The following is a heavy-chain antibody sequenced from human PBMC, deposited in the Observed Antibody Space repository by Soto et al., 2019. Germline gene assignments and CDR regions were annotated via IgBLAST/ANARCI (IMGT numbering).Heavy chain of an antibody. D-gene: IGHD1-26*01. CDR3: ARRDTGTYPNYYYYGMDV. V-gene: IGHV5-51*01. Sequence: PGESLKISCKGSGYSFTNYWIGWVRQMPGKGLQWMGIIYPGDSDTKYSPSFQGQVTMSADKSISTAYLQLSSLKASDTAVYYCARRDTGTYPNYYYYGMDVRGQGTTVTVSS. CDR1: GYSFTNYW. J-gene: IGHJ6*02. CDR2: IYPGDSDT.